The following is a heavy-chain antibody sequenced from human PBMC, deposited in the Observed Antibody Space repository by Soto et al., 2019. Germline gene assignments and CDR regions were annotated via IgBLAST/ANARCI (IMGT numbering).Heavy chain of an antibody. Sequence: GGSLRLSCAASGFTFSSYAMSWVRQAPAKGLEWVSGISGSGGTTYYADSVKGRFTISRDNSKNTLYLQMNSLRAEDTTLYCCAKGPRYYYGSGSYNFDYNFDYWGQGPKVTVSS. CDR3: AKGPRYYYGSGSYNFDYNFDY. J-gene: IGHJ4*02. V-gene: IGHV3-23*01. CDR2: ISGSGGTT. CDR1: GFTFSSYA. D-gene: IGHD3-10*01.